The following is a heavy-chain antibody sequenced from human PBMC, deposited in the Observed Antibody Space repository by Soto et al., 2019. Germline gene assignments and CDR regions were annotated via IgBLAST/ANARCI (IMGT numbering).Heavy chain of an antibody. CDR3: AKDPEYYDFWSGSDYYYGMDV. V-gene: IGHV3-30*18. Sequence: PGGSLRLSCAASGFTFSSSGLHLVRQAQGKGLVWVAVISYDGSNKYYADSVKGRFTISRDNSKNTLYLQMNSLRAEDTAVYYCAKDPEYYDFWSGSDYYYGMDVWGQGTTVTVSS. CDR1: GFTFSSSG. D-gene: IGHD3-3*01. J-gene: IGHJ6*02. CDR2: ISYDGSNK.